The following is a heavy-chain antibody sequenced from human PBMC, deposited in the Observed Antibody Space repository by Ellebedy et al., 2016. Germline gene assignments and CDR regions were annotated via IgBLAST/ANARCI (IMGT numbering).Heavy chain of an antibody. D-gene: IGHD3-16*01. CDR2: ISWDGGST. CDR3: ARIGGTYKSDY. CDR1: GFTFDDYT. V-gene: IGHV3-43*01. J-gene: IGHJ4*02. Sequence: GESLKISCAASGFTFDDYTMHWVRQAPGKGLEWVSLISWDGGSTYYADSVKGRFTISRDNSKNTLYLQMNSLRAEDTAVYYCARIGGTYKSDYWGQGTLVTVSS.